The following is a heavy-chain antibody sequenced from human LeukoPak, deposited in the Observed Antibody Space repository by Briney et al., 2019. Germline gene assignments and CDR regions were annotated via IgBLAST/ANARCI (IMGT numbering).Heavy chain of an antibody. CDR2: IRSKGYGGTT. CDR3: TRDLKAGNRGY. Sequence: GGSLRLSCTASGFSIGDFAMSWFRQAPGKGLEWVGIIRSKGYGGTTEYAASAKGRFTISRDESKSIAYLQMNSLKTEDTAVYYCTRDLKAGNRGYWGQGTLVTVSS. CDR1: GFSIGDFA. D-gene: IGHD6-19*01. V-gene: IGHV3-49*03. J-gene: IGHJ4*02.